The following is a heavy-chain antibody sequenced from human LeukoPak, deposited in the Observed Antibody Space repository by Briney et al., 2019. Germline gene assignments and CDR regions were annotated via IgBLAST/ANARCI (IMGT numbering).Heavy chain of an antibody. D-gene: IGHD6-19*01. CDR2: IYPDDSDT. V-gene: IGHV5-51*01. J-gene: IGHJ4*02. CDR3: TRRASLAGYYFDY. CDR1: GYSFTSYW. Sequence: GESLKISCKGSGYSFTSYWIGWVRQMPGKGLEWMGIIYPDDSDTRYSPSFQGQVTISADKSISTAYLQWSSLKASDTAMYYCTRRASLAGYYFDYWGQGTLVTVSS.